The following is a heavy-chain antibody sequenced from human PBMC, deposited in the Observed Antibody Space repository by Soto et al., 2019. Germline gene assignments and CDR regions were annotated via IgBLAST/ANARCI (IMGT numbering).Heavy chain of an antibody. V-gene: IGHV3-23*01. J-gene: IGHJ4*02. D-gene: IGHD6-19*01. CDR2: ISGSGGST. Sequence: GGFLRLSCAASGFTFSSYAMSWVRQAPGKGLEWVSAISGSGGSTYYADSVKGRFTISRDNSKNTLYLQMNSLRAEDTAVYYCAKGELEYIAVAGTWGQGTLVTVSS. CDR3: AKGELEYIAVAGT. CDR1: GFTFSSYA.